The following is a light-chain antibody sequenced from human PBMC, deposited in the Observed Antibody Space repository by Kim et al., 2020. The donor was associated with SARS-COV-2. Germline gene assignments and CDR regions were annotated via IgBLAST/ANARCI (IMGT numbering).Light chain of an antibody. J-gene: IGLJ1*01. CDR3: QAWDGTTAV. CDR1: NLGNKY. Sequence: VPPGQTASISCSGANLGNKYAFWFQQKPGQSPILVIYQDRNRPAGIPERFSGSNSGNTATLTISGTQAMDEADYYCQAWDGTTAVFGTGSKVTVL. V-gene: IGLV3-1*01. CDR2: QDR.